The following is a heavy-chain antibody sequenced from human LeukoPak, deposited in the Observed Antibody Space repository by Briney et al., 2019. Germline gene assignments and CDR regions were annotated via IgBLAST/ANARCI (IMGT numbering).Heavy chain of an antibody. CDR2: IKQDGSDK. CDR3: ARYNSAWKTDDY. J-gene: IGHJ4*02. V-gene: IGHV3-7*03. CDR1: GFTSNSYW. D-gene: IGHD6-19*01. Sequence: GGSLRLSCAASGFTSNSYWMTWVRQAPGKGLEWVADIKQDGSDKYYAGSVKGRFTISRDNAKNSLYLQMNSLRAEDTAVYFCARYNSAWKTDDYWGQGTLVTVSS.